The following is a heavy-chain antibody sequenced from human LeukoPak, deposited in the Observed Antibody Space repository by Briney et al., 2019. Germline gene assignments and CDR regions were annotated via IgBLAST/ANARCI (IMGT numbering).Heavy chain of an antibody. J-gene: IGHJ4*02. Sequence: PSQTLSLTCIVSVGSISSGSYYWSWIRQPAGKGLEWIGRIYTSGSTNNNPSLKSRATISIDTSKNQFSLKLNSVTAADTAVYYCARDQKGPFDYWGQGTLVTVSS. CDR2: IYTSGST. CDR1: VGSISSGSYY. V-gene: IGHV4-61*02. CDR3: ARDQKGPFDY.